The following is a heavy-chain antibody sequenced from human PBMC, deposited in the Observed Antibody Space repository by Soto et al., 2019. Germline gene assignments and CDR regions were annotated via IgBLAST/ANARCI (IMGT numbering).Heavy chain of an antibody. D-gene: IGHD1-26*01. J-gene: IGHJ4*02. CDR1: GFTFSDYY. CDR2: ISSSSSYT. CDR3: ARGAGATIDY. V-gene: IGHV3-11*06. Sequence: GGSLRLSCAASGFTFSDYYMSWIRQAPGKGLEWVSYISSSSSYTNYADSVKGRFTISRENAKNSLYLQMNSLRAEDTAVYYCARGAGATIDYWGQGTLVTVSS.